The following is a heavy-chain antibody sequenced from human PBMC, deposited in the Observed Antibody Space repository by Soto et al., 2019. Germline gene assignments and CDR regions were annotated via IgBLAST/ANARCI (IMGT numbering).Heavy chain of an antibody. D-gene: IGHD2-21*02. J-gene: IGHJ4*02. CDR1: GGTFSSYA. Sequence: QVQLVQSGAEVKKPGSSVKVSCKASGGTFSSYAISWVRQAPGQGLEWMGGIIPIFGTANYAQKFQGIVTITEDESTSTAYMELSSLGSEDGNVYYCARDGAYCGGDCYSGSNSWGQGTLVTVCS. CDR3: ARDGAYCGGDCYSGSNS. CDR2: IIPIFGTA. V-gene: IGHV1-69*01.